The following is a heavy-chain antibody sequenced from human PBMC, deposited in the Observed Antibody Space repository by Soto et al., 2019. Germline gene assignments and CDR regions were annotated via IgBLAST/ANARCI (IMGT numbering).Heavy chain of an antibody. CDR1: GFTFSRYG. D-gene: IGHD3-9*01. CDR2: ISYDGTME. Sequence: GGSLRLSCAASGFTFSRYGMHWVRQAPGKGLEWVAVISYDGTMEDYADSVTGRFTVSRDNSKNTLYLQMNSLRAEDTAMYFCAKDFDSPPYYFDYWSQGTLVTVSS. J-gene: IGHJ4*02. CDR3: AKDFDSPPYYFDY. V-gene: IGHV3-30*18.